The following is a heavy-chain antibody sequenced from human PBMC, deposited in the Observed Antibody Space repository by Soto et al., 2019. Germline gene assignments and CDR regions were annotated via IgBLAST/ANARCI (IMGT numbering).Heavy chain of an antibody. J-gene: IGHJ4*02. CDR1: GFTFSDHY. Sequence: SLRLSCAASGFTFSDHYMDWVRQAPGKGLEWVGRTRNKANSYTTEYAASVKGRFTISRDDSKNSLYLQMNSLKTEDTAVYYCARVAAVPTQNFDYWGQGTLVTVSS. CDR2: TRNKANSYTT. CDR3: ARVAAVPTQNFDY. V-gene: IGHV3-72*01. D-gene: IGHD1-1*01.